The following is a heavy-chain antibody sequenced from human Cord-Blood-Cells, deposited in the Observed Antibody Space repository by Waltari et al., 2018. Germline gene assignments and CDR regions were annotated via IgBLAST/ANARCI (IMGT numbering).Heavy chain of an antibody. J-gene: IGHJ5*02. V-gene: IGHV1-2*02. D-gene: IGHD6-19*01. CDR1: GYTSPGYY. Sequence: QVQLVQSGAEVKKPGASVKVSCTASGYTSPGYYMHWVRQAPGQGLEWMGWINPNSGGTNYAQKFQGRVTMTRDTSISTAYMELSRLRSDDTAVYYCARARSIAVAGTGWFDPWGQGTLVTVSS. CDR2: INPNSGGT. CDR3: ARARSIAVAGTGWFDP.